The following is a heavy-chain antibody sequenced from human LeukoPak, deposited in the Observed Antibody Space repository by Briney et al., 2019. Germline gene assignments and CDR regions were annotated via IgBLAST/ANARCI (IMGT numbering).Heavy chain of an antibody. V-gene: IGHV1-2*06. CDR3: AGRQHSVVLNTMRGDFDV. D-gene: IGHD2-21*01. CDR2: ISPKSGDT. Sequence: ASVKVSCKASGYTFTGYYIHWVRQAPGQGLEWMGRISPKSGDTDYTQKFQGGVTLTSDSSITTAYMELNRLTSDVTAIYYCAGRQHSVVLNTMRGDFDVWGQGTMVSVSS. J-gene: IGHJ3*01. CDR1: GYTFTGYY.